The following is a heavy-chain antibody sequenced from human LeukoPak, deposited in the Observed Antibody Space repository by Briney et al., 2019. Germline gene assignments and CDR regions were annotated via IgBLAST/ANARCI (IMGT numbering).Heavy chain of an antibody. V-gene: IGHV3-23*01. Sequence: PGGSLRLSCAASGFTFSSYAMSWVRQAPGKGLEWVSAISGSGGSTYYADSVKGRFTISRDNSKNTLYLQMNSLRAEDTAVYYCARGGGTKLQLDLGYFDYWGQGTLVTVSS. CDR1: GFTFSSYA. D-gene: IGHD6-13*01. CDR2: ISGSGGST. J-gene: IGHJ4*02. CDR3: ARGGGTKLQLDLGYFDY.